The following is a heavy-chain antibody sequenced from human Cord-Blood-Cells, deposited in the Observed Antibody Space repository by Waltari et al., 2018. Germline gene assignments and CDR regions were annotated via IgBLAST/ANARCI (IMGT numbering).Heavy chain of an antibody. J-gene: IGHJ3*02. V-gene: IGHV1-2*02. Sequence: QVQLVQSGAEVKKPGASVKVSCKASGYTFTGSYMHWVRQAPGQGLEGVGGINPNRGGTNYAQKCQGGVTMTRDTSISTAYMELSRLRSDDTAVYYCASGGVTAGDDAFDIWGQGTMVTVSS. CDR1: GYTFTGSY. CDR2: INPNRGGT. CDR3: ASGGVTAGDDAFDI. D-gene: IGHD3-16*01.